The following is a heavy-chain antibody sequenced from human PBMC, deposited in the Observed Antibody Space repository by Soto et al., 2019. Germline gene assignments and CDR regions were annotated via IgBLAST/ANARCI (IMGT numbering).Heavy chain of an antibody. CDR3: ARGASFHYGMDV. V-gene: IGHV3-74*01. CDR1: GFSFGTYW. CDR2: INSDGSST. Sequence: EVQLVESRGGLVQPGGSQRLSCAASGFSFGTYWMHWVRQVPGKGLVWVSRINSDGSSTSYADSVEGRFTISRDNAKNTLYLQMNSLGVDDTAVYYCARGASFHYGMDVWGQGTTVTVSS. J-gene: IGHJ6*02.